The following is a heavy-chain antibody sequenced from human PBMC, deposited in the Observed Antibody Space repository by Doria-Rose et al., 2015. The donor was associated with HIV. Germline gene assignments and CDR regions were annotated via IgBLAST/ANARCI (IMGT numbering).Heavy chain of an antibody. V-gene: IGHV2-26*01. CDR1: GVSLSSPGMG. Sequence: QVTLKESGPVLVKPTETLTLTCTVSGVSLSSPGMGVSWIRQPPGKALEWLANFLSEDERSYKPSLKSRLTISRCTSKSQVVLPMTDMDPMDTATYYCARIKSSRWYHKYYFDFWGQGTLVIVSA. J-gene: IGHJ4*02. D-gene: IGHD6-13*01. CDR3: ARIKSSRWYHKYYFDF. CDR2: FLSEDER.